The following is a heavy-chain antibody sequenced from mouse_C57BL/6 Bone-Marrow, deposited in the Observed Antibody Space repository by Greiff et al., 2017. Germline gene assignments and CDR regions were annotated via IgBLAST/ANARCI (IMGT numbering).Heavy chain of an antibody. Sequence: QVQLKQSGAELARPGASVKLSCKASGYTFTSYGISWVKQRTGQGLEWIGEIYPRSGNTYYNEKFKGKATLTADKSSSTAYMELRSLTSEDSAVYFCALCPPKYFDVWGTGTTVTVSS. CDR2: IYPRSGNT. CDR1: GYTFTSYG. CDR3: ALCPPKYFDV. V-gene: IGHV1-81*01. J-gene: IGHJ1*03. D-gene: IGHD1-1*01.